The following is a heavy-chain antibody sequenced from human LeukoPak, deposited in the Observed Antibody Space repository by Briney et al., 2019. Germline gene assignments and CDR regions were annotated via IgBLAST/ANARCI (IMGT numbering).Heavy chain of an antibody. J-gene: IGHJ4*02. Sequence: GGSLRLSCAASGFTFSSYGMPWIRQAPGKGLEWVAVIWYDGSNKYYADSVKGRFTISRDNSKNTLYLQMNSLRAEDTAVYYCARDRDYYDSSGYHGYWGQGTLVTVSS. V-gene: IGHV3-33*01. CDR3: ARDRDYYDSSGYHGY. CDR1: GFTFSSYG. CDR2: IWYDGSNK. D-gene: IGHD3-22*01.